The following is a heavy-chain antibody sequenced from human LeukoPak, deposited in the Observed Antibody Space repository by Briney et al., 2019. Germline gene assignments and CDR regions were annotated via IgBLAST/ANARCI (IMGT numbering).Heavy chain of an antibody. V-gene: IGHV4-59*01. CDR3: ARENLGSYGSGSYYNGNWFDP. CDR1: GGSISSYY. J-gene: IGHJ5*02. CDR2: IYYSGST. Sequence: SETLSLTCTVSGGSISSYYWSWIRQPPGKGLEWIGYIYYSGSTNYNPSLKSRVTISVDTSKNQFSLKLSSVTAADAAVYYCARENLGSYGSGSYYNGNWFDPWGQGTLVTVSS. D-gene: IGHD3-10*01.